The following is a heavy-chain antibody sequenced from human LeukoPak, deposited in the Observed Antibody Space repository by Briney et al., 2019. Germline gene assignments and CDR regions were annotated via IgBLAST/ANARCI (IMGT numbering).Heavy chain of an antibody. V-gene: IGHV4-39*01. CDR1: GGSISSSSYY. Sequence: SETLSLTCTVSGGSISSSSYYWGWIRQPPGEGLEWIGSIYYSGSTYYNPSLKSRVTISVDTSKNQFSLKLSSVTAADTAVYYCARQARIAAAGTGDYWGQGTLVTVSS. D-gene: IGHD6-13*01. CDR2: IYYSGST. J-gene: IGHJ4*02. CDR3: ARQARIAAAGTGDY.